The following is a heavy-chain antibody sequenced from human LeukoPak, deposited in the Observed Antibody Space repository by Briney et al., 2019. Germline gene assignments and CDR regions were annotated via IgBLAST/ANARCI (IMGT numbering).Heavy chain of an antibody. CDR3: VRAKISAAGVWLFDP. CDR2: IYNTGST. CDR1: GGSISSNY. Sequence: SETLSLTCTVSGGSISSNYWNWIRQPAGKGLEWIGRIYNTGSTNYNPSLESRVTMSVGTSKNQFSLKLSPVTAADTAVYYCVRAKISAAGVWLFDPWGQGTLITVSS. V-gene: IGHV4-4*07. D-gene: IGHD6-13*01. J-gene: IGHJ5*02.